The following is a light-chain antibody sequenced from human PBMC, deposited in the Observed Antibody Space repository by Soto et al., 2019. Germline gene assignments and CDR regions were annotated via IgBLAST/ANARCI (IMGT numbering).Light chain of an antibody. CDR3: QSYDSSLTDSRV. Sequence: VLTQPPSLSGAPGQRVIISCTGSSSNIGAGYDVHWYQQLPGAAPQLLIFDNNYRPSGVPDRFSGSKSGTSAYLAITGLQSEDEAHYYCQSYDSSLTDSRVFGGGTKVTVL. CDR2: DNN. V-gene: IGLV1-40*01. J-gene: IGLJ3*02. CDR1: SSNIGAGYD.